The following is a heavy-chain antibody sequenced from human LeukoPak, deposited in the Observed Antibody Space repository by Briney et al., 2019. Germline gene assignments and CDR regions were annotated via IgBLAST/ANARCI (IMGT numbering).Heavy chain of an antibody. V-gene: IGHV4-59*01. J-gene: IGHJ6*02. CDR1: GGSISSYY. CDR3: ARAQILSGWLKNYYYYYGMDV. D-gene: IGHD6-19*01. Sequence: SETLSLTCTVSGGSISSYYWSWIRQPAGKGLEWIGYIYYSGSTNYNPSLKSRVTISVDTSKNQFSLKLSSVTAADTAVYYCARAQILSGWLKNYYYYYGMDVWGQGTTVTVSS. CDR2: IYYSGST.